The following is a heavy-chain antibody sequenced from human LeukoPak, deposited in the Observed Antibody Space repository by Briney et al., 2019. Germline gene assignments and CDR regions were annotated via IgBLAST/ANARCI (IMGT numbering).Heavy chain of an antibody. CDR1: GFSVGIYC. Sequence: GGSLRLSCAASGFSVGIYCTSWVRQAPEKGLEWVAVLHKDGTTYYADSVKGRFTFSRDTSRNTLYLQMNSLIVEDTAVYYCATLTPYALITVAFLVFDYWGQGTLVTVSS. CDR2: LHKDGTT. CDR3: ATLTPYALITVAFLVFDY. J-gene: IGHJ4*02. V-gene: IGHV3-53*01. D-gene: IGHD4-23*01.